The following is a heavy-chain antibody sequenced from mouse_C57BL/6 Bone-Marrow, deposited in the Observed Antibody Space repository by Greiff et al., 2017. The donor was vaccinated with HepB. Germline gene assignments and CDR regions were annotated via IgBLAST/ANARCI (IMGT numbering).Heavy chain of an antibody. Sequence: VQLQQPGAELVMPGASVKLSCKASGYTFTSYWMHWVKQRPGQGLEWIGEIDPSDSYTNYNQKFKGKSTLTVDKSSSTAYMQLSSLTSEDSAVYYCAIYDGSSYGPLAYWGQGTLVTVSA. V-gene: IGHV1-69*01. CDR2: IDPSDSYT. J-gene: IGHJ3*01. CDR3: AIYDGSSYGPLAY. CDR1: GYTFTSYW. D-gene: IGHD1-1*01.